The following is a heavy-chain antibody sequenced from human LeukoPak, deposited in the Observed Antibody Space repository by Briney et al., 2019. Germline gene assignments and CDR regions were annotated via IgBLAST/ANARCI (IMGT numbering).Heavy chain of an antibody. Sequence: GGSLRLSCEASGFTFTSYAMHWVRQAPGKGLEWVSSITSSGDGTFYTDALSGRSTISRDNGKKAVFLQMKNLRRGDSALYYCAKGTDTSGRQHFDIWGQGNLVSVSS. D-gene: IGHD2-15*01. CDR1: GFTFTSYA. V-gene: IGHV3-23*01. J-gene: IGHJ4*02. CDR3: AKGTDTSGRQHFDI. CDR2: ITSSGDGT.